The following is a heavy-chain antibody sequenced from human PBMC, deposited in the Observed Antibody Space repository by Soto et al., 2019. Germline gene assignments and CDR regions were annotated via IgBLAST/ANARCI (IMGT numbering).Heavy chain of an antibody. CDR3: ARVDVGYCSGGSCYNYYYYGMDV. D-gene: IGHD2-15*01. CDR2: IYYSGST. J-gene: IGHJ6*02. V-gene: IGHV4-31*03. Sequence: PSETLSLTCTVSGGSISSGGYYWSWIRQHPGKGLEWIGYIYYSGSTYYNPSLKSRVTISVDTSKNQFSLKLSSVTAADTAVYYCARVDVGYCSGGSCYNYYYYGMDVWGQGTTVTVSS. CDR1: GGSISSGGYY.